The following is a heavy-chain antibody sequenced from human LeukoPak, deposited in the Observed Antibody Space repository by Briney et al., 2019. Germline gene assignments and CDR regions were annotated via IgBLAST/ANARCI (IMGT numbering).Heavy chain of an antibody. J-gene: IGHJ6*02. CDR2: IYNSGIT. CDR1: GGSISSGGSY. D-gene: IGHD6-13*01. V-gene: IGHV4-31*03. Sequence: SETLSLTGTVSGGSISSGGSYWTWIRQHAGKGLEWIWYIYNSGITYYNPSLKSRVTFSVDTSKNQFSLKLSSVTAADTAVYYCARGRAAAGVSLYYYGMDGWGQGTTVTVSS. CDR3: ARGRAAAGVSLYYYGMDG.